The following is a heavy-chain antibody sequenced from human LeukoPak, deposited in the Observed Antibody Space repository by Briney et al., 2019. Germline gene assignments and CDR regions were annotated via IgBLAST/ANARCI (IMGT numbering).Heavy chain of an antibody. CDR3: ARGGAVAGSNWFDP. CDR2: MNPNNGNT. Sequence: GASVKVSCKTSGFTFSIYYMNWVRQAPGQGLEWVGWMNPNNGNTGYAQKFQGRVAITRDTSISTSYMELSSLTSEDTAVYYCARGGAVAGSNWFDPWGQGTLVTVSS. CDR1: GFTFSIYY. V-gene: IGHV1-8*03. J-gene: IGHJ5*02. D-gene: IGHD6-19*01.